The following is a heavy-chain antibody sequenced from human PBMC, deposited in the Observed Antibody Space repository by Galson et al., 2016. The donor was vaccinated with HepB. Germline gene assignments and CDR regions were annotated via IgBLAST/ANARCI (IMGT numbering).Heavy chain of an antibody. D-gene: IGHD1-14*01. V-gene: IGHV1-46*02. CDR3: ARELDHSFYFDY. CDR1: GYTFNTYN. J-gene: IGHJ4*02. CDR2: IKPSGGNT. Sequence: SVKVSCKASGYTFNTYNMHWVRQAPGQGREWMGIIKPSGGNTIYAQKFQDRITMTRDTSTSTVYMELISLGSEDTAVYYCARELDHSFYFDYWGQGTLLTVSS.